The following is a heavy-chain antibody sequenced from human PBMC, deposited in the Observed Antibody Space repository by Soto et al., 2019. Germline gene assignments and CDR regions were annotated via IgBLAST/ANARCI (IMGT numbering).Heavy chain of an antibody. CDR2: IIPIFGTA. CDR3: ARGRITIFGVVISTPYYYYGMDV. J-gene: IGHJ6*02. Sequence: GDSVKVSCKASGGTFSSYAISWVRQAPGQGLEWMGGIIPIFGTANYAQKFQGRVTITADESTSTAYMELSSLRSEDTAVYYCARGRITIFGVVISTPYYYYGMDVWGQGTTVTVSS. V-gene: IGHV1-69*13. CDR1: GGTFSSYA. D-gene: IGHD3-3*01.